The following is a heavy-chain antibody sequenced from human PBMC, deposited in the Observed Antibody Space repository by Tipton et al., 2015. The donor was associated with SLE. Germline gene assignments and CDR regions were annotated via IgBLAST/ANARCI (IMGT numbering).Heavy chain of an antibody. Sequence: QSGPEVKKPGASVKVSCKASGYTFMSYSMNWVRQAPGQGLEWMGIINPSGGHTNYAQKFQGRLTMTSDTSTSTVYMELSSLRSEDTAAYYCARGGPYCNSGSCYDGWLDPWGQGTLVTVSS. CDR1: GYTFMSYS. D-gene: IGHD2-15*01. J-gene: IGHJ5*02. CDR2: INPSGGHT. V-gene: IGHV1-46*01. CDR3: ARGGPYCNSGSCYDGWLDP.